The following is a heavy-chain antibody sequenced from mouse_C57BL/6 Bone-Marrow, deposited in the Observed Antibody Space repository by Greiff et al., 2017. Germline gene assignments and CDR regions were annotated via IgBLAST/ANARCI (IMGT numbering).Heavy chain of an antibody. V-gene: IGHV1-59*01. J-gene: IGHJ4*01. CDR3: ARQGLLRYLYAMDY. CDR2: IDPSDSYT. CDR1: GYTFTSYW. D-gene: IGHD1-1*01. Sequence: QVQLQQPGAELVRPGPSVKLSCKASGYTFTSYWMHWVKQRPGQGLEWIGVIDPSDSYTNYNQKFKGKATLTVDTSSSTAYMQLSSLTSEDSAVYYCARQGLLRYLYAMDYWGQGTSVTVSS.